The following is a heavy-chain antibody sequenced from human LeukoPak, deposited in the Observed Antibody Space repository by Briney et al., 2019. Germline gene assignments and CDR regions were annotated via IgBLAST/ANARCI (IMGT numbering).Heavy chain of an antibody. V-gene: IGHV1-69*13. D-gene: IGHD3-22*01. CDR2: IIPIFGTA. CDR3: ARKGYDSSGYYFFDY. CDR1: GGTFSSYA. J-gene: IGHJ4*02. Sequence: ASVKVSCKASGGTFSSYAISWVRQAPGQGLEWMGGIIPIFGTANYAQKFQGRVTITADESTSTAYMELSSLRSEDTAVYYCARKGYDSSGYYFFDYWGQGTLVTVSS.